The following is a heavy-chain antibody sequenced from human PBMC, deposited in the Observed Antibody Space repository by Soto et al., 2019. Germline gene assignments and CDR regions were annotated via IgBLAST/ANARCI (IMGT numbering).Heavy chain of an antibody. J-gene: IGHJ3*02. Sequence: GASVKVSCKASGGTFSSYAISWVRQAPGQGLEWMGGIIPIYGNTNYAQKLQGRVTMTTDTSTSTAYMELRSLRSDDTAVYYCARSFVPTWRPSRSDAFDIWGQGTMVTVSS. CDR2: IIPIYGNT. CDR1: GGTFSSYA. D-gene: IGHD6-6*01. V-gene: IGHV1-18*01. CDR3: ARSFVPTWRPSRSDAFDI.